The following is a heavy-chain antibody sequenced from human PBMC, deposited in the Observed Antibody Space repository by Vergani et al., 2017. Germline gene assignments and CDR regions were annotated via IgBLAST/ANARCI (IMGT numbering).Heavy chain of an antibody. CDR1: GFTFSSYS. J-gene: IGHJ6*02. Sequence: EVQLVESGGGLVKPGGSLRLSCAASGFTFSSYSMNWVRQAPGKGLEWVSSISSSSSYIYYADSVKGRFTISRDNAKNSLYLQMNSLRAEDTAVYYCARDRASIAAAGLYYGMDVWGQGTTVTVSS. CDR2: ISSSSSYI. CDR3: ARDRASIAAAGLYYGMDV. V-gene: IGHV3-21*01. D-gene: IGHD6-13*01.